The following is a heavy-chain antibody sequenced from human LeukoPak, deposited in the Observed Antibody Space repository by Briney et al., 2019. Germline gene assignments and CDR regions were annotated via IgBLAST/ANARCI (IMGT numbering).Heavy chain of an antibody. CDR3: ARWGDCSGTSCRDY. Sequence: GASVKVSCKASGYTFTSYDINWVRQATGQGLEWMGWMNPNSGNTGYAQKFQGRVTITRNTSISTAYMELSSLRSEDTAVYYCARWGDCSGTSCRDYWGQGTLVTVSS. D-gene: IGHD2-2*01. V-gene: IGHV1-8*03. CDR2: MNPNSGNT. CDR1: GYTFTSYD. J-gene: IGHJ4*02.